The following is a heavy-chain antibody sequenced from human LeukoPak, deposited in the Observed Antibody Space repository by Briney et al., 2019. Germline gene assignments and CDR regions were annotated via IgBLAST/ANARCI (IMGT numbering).Heavy chain of an antibody. CDR2: IIPILGIA. J-gene: IGHJ6*02. CDR1: GGTFSSYT. D-gene: IGHD2-2*01. CDR3: ARGAVVVPARVPLYGMDV. Sequence: SVKVSCKASGGTFSSYTISWVRQAPGQGLEWMGRIIPILGIANYAQKFQGRVTITADKSTSTAYMELSSLRSEDTAVYYCARGAVVVPARVPLYGMDVWGQGTTVTVSS. V-gene: IGHV1-69*02.